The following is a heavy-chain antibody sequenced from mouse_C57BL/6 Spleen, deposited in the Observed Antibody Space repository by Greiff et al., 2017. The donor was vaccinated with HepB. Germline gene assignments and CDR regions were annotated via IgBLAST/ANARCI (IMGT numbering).Heavy chain of an antibody. CDR2: IYPGSGST. Sequence: QVQLQQPGAELVKPGASVKMSCKASGYTFTSYWITWVKQRPGQGLEWIGDIYPGSGSTNYNEKFKSKATLTVDTSSSTSYMQLSSLTSEDSAVYYCARAQAPYSNYFDYWGQGTTLTVSS. CDR3: ARAQAPYSNYFDY. D-gene: IGHD2-5*01. CDR1: GYTFTSYW. V-gene: IGHV1-55*01. J-gene: IGHJ2*01.